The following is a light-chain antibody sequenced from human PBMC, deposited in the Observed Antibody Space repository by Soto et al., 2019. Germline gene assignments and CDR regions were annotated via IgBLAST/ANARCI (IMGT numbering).Light chain of an antibody. CDR3: QQYNNWPIT. Sequence: EIVLTQAPGTLSLSPGERATLSCRASQSVGTNLAWYQQKPGQAPRLLIYGASTRATGNPGRFSGSGSGTEFTLTISSLQSEDFAVYYCQQYNNWPITFGQGTRLEIK. CDR1: QSVGTN. CDR2: GAS. V-gene: IGKV3-15*01. J-gene: IGKJ5*01.